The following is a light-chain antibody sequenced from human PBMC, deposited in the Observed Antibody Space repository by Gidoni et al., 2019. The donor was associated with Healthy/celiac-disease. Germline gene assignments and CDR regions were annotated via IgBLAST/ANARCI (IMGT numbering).Light chain of an antibody. J-gene: IGKJ1*01. CDR2: KAS. Sequence: IQITQSPSNLSASVGDIVNITCRASQSISSWLAWYQQKPGKAPKLLIYKASSLESGVPSRFSGSGSGKEFTITISSLQPDDFANYYCQQYNSYWTFGQGTKVEIK. CDR1: QSISSW. V-gene: IGKV1-5*03. CDR3: QQYNSYWT.